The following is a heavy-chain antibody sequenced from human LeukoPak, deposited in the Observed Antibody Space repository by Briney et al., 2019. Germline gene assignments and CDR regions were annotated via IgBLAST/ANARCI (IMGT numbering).Heavy chain of an antibody. Sequence: GGSLRLSCTASGFTFGEYAMSWVRQAPGKGLEWVGFIRSRAYGGTTEYAASVKGRFTISRDDSKSIAYLQLNSLKTEDTAVYYCTREKKTYYYASSEYYFDHWGQGALVTVSS. CDR2: IRSRAYGGTT. D-gene: IGHD3-22*01. CDR1: GFTFGEYA. J-gene: IGHJ4*02. V-gene: IGHV3-49*04. CDR3: TREKKTYYYASSEYYFDH.